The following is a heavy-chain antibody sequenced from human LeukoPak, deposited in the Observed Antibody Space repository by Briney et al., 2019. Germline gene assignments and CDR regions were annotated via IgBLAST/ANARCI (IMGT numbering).Heavy chain of an antibody. CDR2: IKQDGSEK. CDR1: GFTFSSYW. Sequence: GGSLRLSCAASGFTFSSYWMSWVRQAPGKGLEWVANIKQDGSEKYYVDSVKGRFTISRDNAKNSLYLQMNSLRAEDTAVYYCARELVVVAATYYYYMDVWGNGTTVTVSS. V-gene: IGHV3-7*01. J-gene: IGHJ6*03. D-gene: IGHD2-15*01. CDR3: ARELVVVAATYYYYMDV.